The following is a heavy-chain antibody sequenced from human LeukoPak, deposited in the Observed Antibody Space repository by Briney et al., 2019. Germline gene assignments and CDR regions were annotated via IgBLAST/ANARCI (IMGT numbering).Heavy chain of an antibody. V-gene: IGHV4-39*05. CDR1: GGSVTSGGFY. J-gene: IGHJ5*02. D-gene: IGHD3-10*01. Sequence: SETPSLTCSVSGGSVTSGGFYWGWLRQPPGKGPEWIATIYYYNPSLQSRVTISIDTSKNQFSLRLTSVTATDTAVYHCARHSGSGSLSRPFDPWGQGTLVTVSS. CDR3: ARHSGSGSLSRPFDP. CDR2: IYY.